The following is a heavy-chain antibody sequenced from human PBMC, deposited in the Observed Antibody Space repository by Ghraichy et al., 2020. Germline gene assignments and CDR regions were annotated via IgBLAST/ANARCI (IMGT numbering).Heavy chain of an antibody. CDR2: ISGSGGST. Sequence: GGSLRLSCAASGFTFRSYAMAWVRQAPGKGLEWVSGISGSGGSTYYADTVKGRFTISRDQSKSTVYLQMNSLRAEDTAIYHCAKGSVLTISGSYQDYWGQGTLVTVSS. D-gene: IGHD1-26*01. V-gene: IGHV3-23*01. CDR1: GFTFRSYA. J-gene: IGHJ4*02. CDR3: AKGSVLTISGSYQDY.